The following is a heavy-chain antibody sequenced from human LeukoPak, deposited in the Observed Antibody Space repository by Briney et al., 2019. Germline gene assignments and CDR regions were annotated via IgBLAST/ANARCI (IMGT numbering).Heavy chain of an antibody. CDR1: EYTFTDYY. CDR3: ARQSLLYYETLDAFDI. J-gene: IGHJ3*02. Sequence: ASVKVSCKASEYTFTDYYIHWMRQAPGQGLEWMGWINCKSGATTYAQKFRGRVTMTKDRPIRTAYMELTMLKSDDTAVYYCARQSLLYYETLDAFDIWGQGTVVTVSS. CDR2: INCKSGAT. V-gene: IGHV1-2*02. D-gene: IGHD3-22*01.